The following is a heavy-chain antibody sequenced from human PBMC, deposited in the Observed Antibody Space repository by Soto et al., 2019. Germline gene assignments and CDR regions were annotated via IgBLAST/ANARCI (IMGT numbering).Heavy chain of an antibody. D-gene: IGHD2-2*01. CDR3: AKDHDRYSSSDYDYLDF. Sequence: DVQLLESGGGLVQPGGSLRLSCAASGFTFSTYAMTWVRHAPGRGLEWVSALSAGGSTTHYAGSVKGRFTISRDNSRDTVYLQRNSLRVEDTAVYYCAKDHDRYSSSDYDYLDFWGQGTLVTVSS. J-gene: IGHJ4*02. CDR1: GFTFSTYA. V-gene: IGHV3-23*01. CDR2: LSAGGSTT.